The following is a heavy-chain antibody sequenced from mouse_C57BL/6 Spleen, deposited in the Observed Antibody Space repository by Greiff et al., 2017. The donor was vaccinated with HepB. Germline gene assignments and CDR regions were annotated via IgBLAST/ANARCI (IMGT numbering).Heavy chain of an antibody. CDR2: ISNGGGST. J-gene: IGHJ1*03. V-gene: IGHV5-12*01. D-gene: IGHD2-2*01. CDR3: ARRGVTTDWYFDV. CDR1: GFTFSDYY. Sequence: EVKLQESGGGLVQPGGSLKLSCAASGFTFSDYYMYWVRQTPEKRLEWVAYISNGGGSTYYPDTVKGRFTISRDNAKNTLYLQMSRLKSEDTAMYYCARRGVTTDWYFDVWGTGTTVTVSS.